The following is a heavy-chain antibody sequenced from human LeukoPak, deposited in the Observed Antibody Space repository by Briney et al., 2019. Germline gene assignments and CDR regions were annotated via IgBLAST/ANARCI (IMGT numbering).Heavy chain of an antibody. V-gene: IGHV1-8*01. CDR2: MNPNSGNT. D-gene: IGHD5-12*01. Sequence: ASVTVSFTGSGYTFTIYDINWVRQATGQGLEWMGWMNPNSGNTGYAQKFQGRVTMTRNTSISTAYMELSSLRSEDTAVYYCATGEDIVATIFDYWGQGTLVTVSS. J-gene: IGHJ4*02. CDR3: ATGEDIVATIFDY. CDR1: GYTFTIYD.